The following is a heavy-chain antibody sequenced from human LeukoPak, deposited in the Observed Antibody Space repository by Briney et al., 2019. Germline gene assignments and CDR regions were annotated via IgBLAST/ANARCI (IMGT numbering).Heavy chain of an antibody. V-gene: IGHV3-30*02. Sequence: GGSLRLSCAASGFTFSTYDMHWVRQAPGKGPEWVTFIQYDGSNKYYADSVKGRFTISRDNSKNTLYLQMNSLRAEDTAVYYCARTGLTYWGQGTLVTVSS. D-gene: IGHD3/OR15-3a*01. CDR2: IQYDGSNK. CDR1: GFTFSTYD. CDR3: ARTGLTY. J-gene: IGHJ4*02.